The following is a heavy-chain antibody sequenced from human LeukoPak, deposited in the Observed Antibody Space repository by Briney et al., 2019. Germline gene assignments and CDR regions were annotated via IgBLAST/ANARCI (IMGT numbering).Heavy chain of an antibody. CDR3: ARVTAAAGTTWFDP. CDR1: GYTFTSYG. CDR2: ISAYNGNT. Sequence: ASVKVSCKASGYTFTSYGISWVRQAPGQGLEWMGWISAYNGNTNYAQKLQGRVTMTTDTSTSTAYMELRSLRSDDTAVHYCARVTAAAGTTWFDPWGQGTLVTVSS. D-gene: IGHD6-13*01. J-gene: IGHJ5*02. V-gene: IGHV1-18*01.